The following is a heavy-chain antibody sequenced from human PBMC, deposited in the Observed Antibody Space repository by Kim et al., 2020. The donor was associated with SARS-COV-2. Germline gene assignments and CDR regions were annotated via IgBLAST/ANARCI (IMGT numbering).Heavy chain of an antibody. CDR2: IYSGGSST. D-gene: IGHD3-10*01. J-gene: IGHJ4*02. V-gene: IGHV3-23*03. CDR1: GFTFSSYA. CDR3: ASILLVYGSGSSDY. Sequence: GGSLRLSCAASGFTFSSYAMSWVRQAPGKGLEWVSVIYSGGSSTYYADSVKGRFTISRDNSKNTLYLQMNSLRAEDTAVYYCASILLVYGSGSSDYWGQGTLVTVSS.